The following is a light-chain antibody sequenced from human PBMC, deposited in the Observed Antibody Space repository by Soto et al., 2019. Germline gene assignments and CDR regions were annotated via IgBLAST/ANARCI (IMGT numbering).Light chain of an antibody. CDR1: QSVTWY. J-gene: IGKJ4*01. V-gene: IGKV3-11*01. CDR2: DAT. CDR3: QQRINWLT. Sequence: EIVLTQSPATLSLSPGERATLSCRASQSVTWYLAWYQQKPGQAPRLLIYDATNRATGIPARFSGSGSGTDFTLTISSLEPEDFAVYYCQQRINWLTFGGGARVEI.